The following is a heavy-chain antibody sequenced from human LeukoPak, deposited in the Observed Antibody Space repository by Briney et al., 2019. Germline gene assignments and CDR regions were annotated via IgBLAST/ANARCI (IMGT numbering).Heavy chain of an antibody. CDR2: ISSSSSYI. Sequence: GGSLRLSCAASGFTFSSYSMNWVRQAPGKGLEWVSSISSSSSYIYYADSVKGRFTISRDNAKNSLYLQMNSLRAEDTAVNYCARDPSMTTVTTRENYWGQGTLVTVSS. D-gene: IGHD4-17*01. CDR1: GFTFSSYS. J-gene: IGHJ4*02. V-gene: IGHV3-21*01. CDR3: ARDPSMTTVTTRENY.